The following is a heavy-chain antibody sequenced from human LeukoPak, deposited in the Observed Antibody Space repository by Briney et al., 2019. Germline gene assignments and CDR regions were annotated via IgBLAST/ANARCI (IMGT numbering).Heavy chain of an antibody. D-gene: IGHD6-6*01. J-gene: IGHJ4*02. CDR2: IYHSGST. V-gene: IGHV4-59*01. Sequence: SETLSLTCTVSAGSITNYYWSWIRQPPGKGLEYIGFIYHSGSTNYNPSLKSRVTMSVDKSKNQCSLRLSSVTAADTAIYFCARSTQDSSTSFDYWGPGNPGHRLL. CDR3: ARSTQDSSTSFDY. CDR1: AGSITNYY.